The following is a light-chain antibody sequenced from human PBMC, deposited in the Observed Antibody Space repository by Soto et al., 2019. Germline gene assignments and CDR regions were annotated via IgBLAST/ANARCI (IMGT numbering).Light chain of an antibody. CDR2: GAS. V-gene: IGKV3-20*01. Sequence: EIVLTQSPGTLSLSPGERATLSCRASQSVSSSYLAWYQQKPGQAPRLLIYGASSRATGIRDRFSGSGSGTDFTLIISRLEPEDFAVYYCQQYCSSPPLTFGGGTKVEIK. CDR3: QQYCSSPPLT. CDR1: QSVSSSY. J-gene: IGKJ4*01.